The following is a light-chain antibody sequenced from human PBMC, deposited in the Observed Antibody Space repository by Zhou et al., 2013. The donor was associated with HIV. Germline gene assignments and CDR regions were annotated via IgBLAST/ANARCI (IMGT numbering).Light chain of an antibody. J-gene: IGKJ1*01. Sequence: EIVLTQSPGTLSLFPGERATLSCRASQSLADTYLAWYQQKPGQAPRLLIYAASTRATGIPDRFSGGGSGTDFTLTISRLEPEDFAVYYCHHYRTSPWTFGQGTKVEI. V-gene: IGKV3-20*01. CDR3: HHYRTSPWT. CDR2: AAS. CDR1: QSLADTY.